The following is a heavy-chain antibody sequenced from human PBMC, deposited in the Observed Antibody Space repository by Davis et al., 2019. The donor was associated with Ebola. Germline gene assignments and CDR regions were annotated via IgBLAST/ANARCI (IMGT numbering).Heavy chain of an antibody. V-gene: IGHV3-73*01. J-gene: IGHJ6*02. D-gene: IGHD4-23*01. CDR3: AKAGRRWQTDYFGVDV. CDR2: IRSKANSYAT. CDR1: GFTFSGSA. Sequence: GESLKISCAASGFTFSGSAMHWVRQASGKGLEWVGRIRSKANSYATAYAASVKGRFTISRDNFKNTLYLQMNSLRPEDTAVYYCAKAGRRWQTDYFGVDVWGQGTTVTVSS.